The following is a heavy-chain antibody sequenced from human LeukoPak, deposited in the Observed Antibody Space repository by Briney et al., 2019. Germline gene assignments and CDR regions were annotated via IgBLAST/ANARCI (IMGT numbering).Heavy chain of an antibody. J-gene: IGHJ4*02. D-gene: IGHD3-22*01. Sequence: SSETLSLTCTVSGYSISSGYYWGWIRQPPGKGLEWIGSIYHSGSTYYNPSLKSRVTISVDTSKNQFSLKLSSVTAADTAVYYCARAYYYDSSARGDFDYWGQGTLVTVSS. V-gene: IGHV4-38-2*02. CDR3: ARAYYYDSSARGDFDY. CDR2: IYHSGST. CDR1: GYSISSGYY.